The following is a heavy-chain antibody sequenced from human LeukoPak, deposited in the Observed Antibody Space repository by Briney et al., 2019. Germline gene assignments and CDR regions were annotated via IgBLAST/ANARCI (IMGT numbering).Heavy chain of an antibody. V-gene: IGHV5-51*01. CDR1: GYSFSSYW. Sequence: GESLKISCKGSGYSFSSYWIGWVRQMPGKGLEWMGIIYPGDSDTRYSPSFQGQVTISADKSISTAYLQWSSLTASDTAMYYCARHRPYSSGWRHFDYWGQGTLVTVSS. J-gene: IGHJ4*02. CDR3: ARHRPYSSGWRHFDY. CDR2: IYPGDSDT. D-gene: IGHD6-19*01.